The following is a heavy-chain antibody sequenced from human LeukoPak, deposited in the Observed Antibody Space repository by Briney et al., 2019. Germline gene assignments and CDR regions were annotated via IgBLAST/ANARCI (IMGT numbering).Heavy chain of an antibody. Sequence: GGSLRLSCAASGFTFSTYSMSWVRQAPGKGLEWVSAIRSNGENTYYADSVRGRFTISRDNSRGTLSLQMNSLRAGDTAVYFCAILSWDGRGSFYWGQGTLVSVSS. D-gene: IGHD2/OR15-2a*01. V-gene: IGHV3-23*01. CDR2: IRSNGENT. CDR1: GFTFSTYS. J-gene: IGHJ4*02. CDR3: AILSWDGRGSFY.